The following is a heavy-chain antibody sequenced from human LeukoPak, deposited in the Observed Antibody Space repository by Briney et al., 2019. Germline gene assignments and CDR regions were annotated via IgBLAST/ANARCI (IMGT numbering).Heavy chain of an antibody. D-gene: IGHD2-2*01. CDR2: IYYSGST. V-gene: IGHV4-59*08. J-gene: IGHJ3*02. Sequence: PSETLSLTCTVSGGSISSYYWSWIRQPPGKGLEWIGYIYYSGSTNYNPSLKSRVTISVDTSKNQFSLKLSSVTAANTAVYYCARGYPGAFDIWGQGTMVTVSS. CDR3: ARGYPGAFDI. CDR1: GGSISSYY.